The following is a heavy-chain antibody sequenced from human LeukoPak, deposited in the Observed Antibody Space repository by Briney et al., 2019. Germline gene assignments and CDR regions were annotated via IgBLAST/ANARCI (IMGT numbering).Heavy chain of an antibody. D-gene: IGHD1-7*01. J-gene: IGHJ6*02. CDR1: GFTFINTA. CDR2: ITGTGDT. V-gene: IGHV3-23*01. CDR3: ATVLPGLVTGTTLSSFYGMDV. Sequence: GGSLRLSCAASGFTFINTAMTWVRQAPGRGLDWVSTITGTGDTYHADSVKGRFTFSRDNSKNTLYLQMSSLRVEDTAVYYCATVLPGLVTGTTLSSFYGMDVWGRGTTVTVSS.